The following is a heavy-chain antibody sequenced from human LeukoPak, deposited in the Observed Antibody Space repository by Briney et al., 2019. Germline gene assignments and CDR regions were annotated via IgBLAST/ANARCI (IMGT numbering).Heavy chain of an antibody. CDR3: AKDGDIVVVPAASGIDY. J-gene: IGHJ4*02. CDR1: GFTFSSYG. V-gene: IGHV3-30*18. CDR2: ISYDGSNK. Sequence: AGSLRLSCAASGFTFSSYGMHWVRQPPGKGLEWVAVISYDGSNKYYADSVKGRFTISRDNSKNTLYLQMNSLRAEDTAVYYCAKDGDIVVVPAASGIDYWGQGTLVTVSS. D-gene: IGHD2-2*01.